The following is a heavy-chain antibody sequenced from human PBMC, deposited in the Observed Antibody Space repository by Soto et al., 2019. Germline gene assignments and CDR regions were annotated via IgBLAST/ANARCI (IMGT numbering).Heavy chain of an antibody. D-gene: IGHD6-19*01. J-gene: IGHJ6*02. V-gene: IGHV3-30*18. Sequence: GGSLRLSCAASGFTFSSYGMHGVRQAPGKGLEWVAVISYDGSNKYYADSVKGRFTTSRDNSKNTLYLQMNSLRAEDTAVYYCAKDGIAVAGCMDVWGQGTTVTVSS. CDR1: GFTFSSYG. CDR2: ISYDGSNK. CDR3: AKDGIAVAGCMDV.